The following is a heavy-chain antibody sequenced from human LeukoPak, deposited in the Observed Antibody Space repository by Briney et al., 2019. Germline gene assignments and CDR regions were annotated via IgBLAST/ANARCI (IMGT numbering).Heavy chain of an antibody. CDR1: GGSISSYY. Sequence: PSETLSLTCAVSGGSISSYYWSWIRQPPGKGLEWIGYIYYSGSTNYNPSLKSRVTISVDTSKNQFSLKLSSVTAADTAVYYCARDQDSSGWHYDYWGQGTLVTVSS. V-gene: IGHV4-59*01. D-gene: IGHD6-19*01. CDR2: IYYSGST. CDR3: ARDQDSSGWHYDY. J-gene: IGHJ4*02.